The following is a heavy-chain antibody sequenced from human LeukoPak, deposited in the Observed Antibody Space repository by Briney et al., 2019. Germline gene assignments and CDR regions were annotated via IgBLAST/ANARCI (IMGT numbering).Heavy chain of an antibody. CDR2: IYYSGST. CDR1: GGSISSYY. J-gene: IGHJ3*02. CDR3: ASLSGDSNAFDI. V-gene: IGHV4-59*01. Sequence: SETPSLTCTVSGGSISSYYWSWIRQPPGKGLEWIGYIYYSGSTNYNPSLKSRVTISVDTSKNQFSLKLSSVTAADTAVYYCASLSGDSNAFDIWGQGTMVTVSS. D-gene: IGHD2-15*01.